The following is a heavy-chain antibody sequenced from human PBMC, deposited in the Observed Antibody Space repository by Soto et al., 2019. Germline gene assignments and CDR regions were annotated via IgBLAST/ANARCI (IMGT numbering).Heavy chain of an antibody. V-gene: IGHV6-1*01. Sequence: SQTLSLTCAITGDSVSSNSAAWNWIRQSPSRGLEWLGRTYYRSKWYNDYAVSVKGRITINPDTSKNQFSLQLNSVTPEDTAVYYCAREIAAAGTRGYYYYYGMDVWGQGTTVTVSS. CDR3: AREIAAAGTRGYYYYYGMDV. J-gene: IGHJ6*02. D-gene: IGHD6-13*01. CDR2: TYYRSKWYN. CDR1: GDSVSSNSAA.